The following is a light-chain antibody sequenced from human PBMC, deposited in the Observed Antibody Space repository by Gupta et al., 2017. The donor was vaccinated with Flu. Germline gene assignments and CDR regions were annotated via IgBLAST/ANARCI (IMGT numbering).Light chain of an antibody. Sequence: VLTQSPSASASRGASVTLTCTLSSGHSSYAIAWHQQQPETGPPHLMMVYMDGGHTKGDGIPDCFSGSISAAAVYLTISSLQSEEEYYYYSQTWSTGSGVFGGGTKMTVL. V-gene: IGLV4-69*02. J-gene: IGLJ3*02. CDR2: VYMDGGH. CDR1: SGHSSYA. CDR3: QTWSTGSGV.